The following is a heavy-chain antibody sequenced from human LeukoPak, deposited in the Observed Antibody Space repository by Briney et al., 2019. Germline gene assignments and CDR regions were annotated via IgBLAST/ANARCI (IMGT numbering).Heavy chain of an antibody. V-gene: IGHV4-59*08. CDR3: ARIVPGGWFDP. CDR2: IYYGGST. CDR1: GGSISSYY. J-gene: IGHJ5*02. Sequence: SETLSLTCTVSGGSISSYYWSWIRQPPGKGLEWIGYIYYGGSTNYNPSLKSRVTISVDTSKNQFSLKLSSVTAADTAVYYCARIVPGGWFDPWGQGTLVTVSS. D-gene: IGHD2-2*01.